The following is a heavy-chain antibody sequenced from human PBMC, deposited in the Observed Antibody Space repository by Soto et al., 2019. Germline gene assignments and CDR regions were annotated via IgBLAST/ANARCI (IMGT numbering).Heavy chain of an antibody. J-gene: IGHJ4*02. Sequence: ASVKVSCKASGYTFTSYYMHWLRQSPGQGLEWMGIINPSGGSTSYAQKFQGRVTMTRDTSTSTVYMELSSLRSEDTAVYYCARTIFGVVHSFDYWGQGTLVTVSS. CDR2: INPSGGST. V-gene: IGHV1-46*01. CDR3: ARTIFGVVHSFDY. CDR1: GYTFTSYY. D-gene: IGHD3-3*01.